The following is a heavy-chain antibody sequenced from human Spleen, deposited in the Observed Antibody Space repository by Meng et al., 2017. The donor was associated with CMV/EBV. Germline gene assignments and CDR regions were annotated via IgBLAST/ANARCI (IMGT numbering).Heavy chain of an antibody. CDR1: LGASLRCSCS. D-gene: IGHD3-3*01. CDR2: IYTSSST. J-gene: IGHJ4*02. CDR3: ARGGGYGGATIFGVPDY. V-gene: IGHV4-61*02. Sequence: LQVSGPLVAQPSQTLPLPSMSLLGASLRCSCSWSWIRQAPGKGLEWTGRIYTSSSTNYNPSLYRRVTISVDTSKNQFSLKRNSVTAAHTAVYYCARGGGYGGATIFGVPDYWGQGTLVTVSS.